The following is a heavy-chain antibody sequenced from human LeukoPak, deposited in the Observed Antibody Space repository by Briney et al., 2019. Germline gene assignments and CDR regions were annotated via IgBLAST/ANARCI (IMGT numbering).Heavy chain of an antibody. CDR1: GLSFSSYE. CDR2: ISSGGTTI. J-gene: IGHJ4*02. D-gene: IGHD3-22*01. Sequence: PGGSLRLSCAASGLSFSSYEMNWVRQAPGKGLEWVSYISSGGTTIYYADSVKGRFTISRDNAKNSLYLQMDSLRAEDTAVYYCAREDHYESSGYYRSGDYWGQGTLVTVSS. CDR3: AREDHYESSGYYRSGDY. V-gene: IGHV3-48*03.